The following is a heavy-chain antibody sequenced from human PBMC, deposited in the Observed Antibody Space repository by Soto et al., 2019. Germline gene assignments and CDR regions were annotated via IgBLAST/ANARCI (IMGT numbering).Heavy chain of an antibody. V-gene: IGHV3-33*01. D-gene: IGHD2-15*01. Sequence: PGGSLRLSCAASGFTFSSYGMHWVRQASGKGLEWVAVIWYDGSNKYYADSVKGRFTISRDNSKNTLYLQMNSLRAEDAAVYYCAREPTGLGGSAFDYWGQGTLVT. CDR1: GFTFSSYG. J-gene: IGHJ4*02. CDR3: AREPTGLGGSAFDY. CDR2: IWYDGSNK.